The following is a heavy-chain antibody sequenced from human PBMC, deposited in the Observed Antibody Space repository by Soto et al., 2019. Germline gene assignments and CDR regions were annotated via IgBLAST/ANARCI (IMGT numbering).Heavy chain of an antibody. V-gene: IGHV1-69*02. Sequence: SVKVSCKASGGTFSSYTISWVRQAPGQGLEWMGRIIPILGIANYAQKFQGRVTITADKSTSTAYMELSSLRSEDTAVYYCARGASGYSGIDYYFDYWGQGTLVTVSS. CDR3: ARGASGYSGIDYYFDY. J-gene: IGHJ4*02. CDR2: IIPILGIA. D-gene: IGHD1-26*01. CDR1: GGTFSSYT.